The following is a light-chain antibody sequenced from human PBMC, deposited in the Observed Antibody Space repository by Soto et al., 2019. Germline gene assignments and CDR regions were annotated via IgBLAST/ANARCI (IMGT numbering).Light chain of an antibody. CDR2: EVS. V-gene: IGLV2-8*01. J-gene: IGLJ2*01. Sequence: QSALTQPPSASGSPGQSVTISCTGTSSDVGGYNYVSWYQQHPGKAPKFMIYEVSKRPSGVPDRFSGSKSGNTASLTVSGVPADDEADYYCSSYAGSNNPVIFGGGTKLTVL. CDR3: SSYAGSNNPVI. CDR1: SSDVGGYNY.